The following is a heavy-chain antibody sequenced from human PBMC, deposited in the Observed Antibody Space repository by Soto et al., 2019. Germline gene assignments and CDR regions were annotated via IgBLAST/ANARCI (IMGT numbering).Heavy chain of an antibody. CDR2: INAGNGNT. Sequence: QVQLVQSGAEVTKPGASVKASCKASGYSFTRYAMHWVRQAPGQRLEWMGWINAGNGNTKYSQKLQGRVTITRETSASTAYVELSSLRSEDTAVYYCARAVRCGGDRFLPYYYMVVWGKGTTVTVSS. CDR3: ARAVRCGGDRFLPYYYMVV. J-gene: IGHJ6*03. V-gene: IGHV1-3*01. CDR1: GYSFTRYA. D-gene: IGHD2-21*01.